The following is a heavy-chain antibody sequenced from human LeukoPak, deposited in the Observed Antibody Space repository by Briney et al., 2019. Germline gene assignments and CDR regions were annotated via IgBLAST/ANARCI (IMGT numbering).Heavy chain of an antibody. CDR2: IKQDGSEK. Sequence: GGSLRLSCAASGFTFSSYWMSWVRQAPGKGLEWVANIKQDGSEKYYVDSVKGRFTISRDNAKNSLYLQMNSLRAEDTAVYYCARSGEGTTWPAVPANIDYWGQGTLVTVSS. CDR1: GFTFSSYW. CDR3: ARSGEGTTWPAVPANIDY. V-gene: IGHV3-7*01. J-gene: IGHJ4*02. D-gene: IGHD2-2*01.